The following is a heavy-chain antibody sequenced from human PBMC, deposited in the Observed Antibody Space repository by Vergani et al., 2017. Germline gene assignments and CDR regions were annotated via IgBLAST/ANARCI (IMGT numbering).Heavy chain of an antibody. CDR2: IYYSGST. Sequence: QVQLQESGPGLVKPSETLSLTCTVSGGSISSYYWSWIRQPPGKGLEWIGYIYYSGSTNYNPSLKSQVTISVDTSKNQFSLKLSSVTAADTAVYYCATDSSGYRRGMDVWGQGTTVTVSS. CDR3: ATDSSGYRRGMDV. J-gene: IGHJ6*02. CDR1: GGSISSYY. V-gene: IGHV4-59*01. D-gene: IGHD3-22*01.